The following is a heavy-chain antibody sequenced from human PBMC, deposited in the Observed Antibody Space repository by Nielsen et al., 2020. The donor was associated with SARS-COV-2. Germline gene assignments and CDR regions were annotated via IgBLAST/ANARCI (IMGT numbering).Heavy chain of an antibody. CDR2: IKQDGSEK. V-gene: IGHV3-7*01. J-gene: IGHJ4*02. D-gene: IGHD5-12*01. CDR1: GFTFSSYW. CDR3: ARRGHSGYRPYYFDY. Sequence: GESLKISCAASGFTFSSYWMGWVRQAPGKGLEWVANIKQDGSEKYYVDSVKGRFTISRDNAKNSLYLQMNSLRAEDTAVYYCARRGHSGYRPYYFDYWGQGTLVTVSS.